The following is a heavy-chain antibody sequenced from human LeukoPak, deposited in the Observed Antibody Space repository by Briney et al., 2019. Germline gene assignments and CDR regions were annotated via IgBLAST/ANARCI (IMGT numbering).Heavy chain of an antibody. CDR1: GFTFSSYG. CDR3: ARDANVVVPVAFYFDY. CDR2: IWYDGSNK. Sequence: GGSLRLSCAASGFTFSSYGMHWVRQAPGKGLEWVAVIWYDGSNKYYADSVKGRFTISRDNSKNTLYLQMNSLRAEDTAVYYCARDANVVVPVAFYFDYWGQGTLVTVSS. D-gene: IGHD2-2*01. V-gene: IGHV3-33*01. J-gene: IGHJ4*02.